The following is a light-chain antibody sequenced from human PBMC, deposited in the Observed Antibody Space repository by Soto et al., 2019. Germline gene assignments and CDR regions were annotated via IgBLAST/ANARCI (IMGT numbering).Light chain of an antibody. Sequence: IQMTQSPSSLSASVGDRVTITCRASQSISSYLNWYQQKPGKAPKLLIYTASTLQSGVPSRFSGSGSGTDFTLTISSLQPEDSATYYCQQSYSTPTFGQGTKVDIK. CDR2: TAS. CDR3: QQSYSTPT. CDR1: QSISSY. J-gene: IGKJ1*01. V-gene: IGKV1-39*01.